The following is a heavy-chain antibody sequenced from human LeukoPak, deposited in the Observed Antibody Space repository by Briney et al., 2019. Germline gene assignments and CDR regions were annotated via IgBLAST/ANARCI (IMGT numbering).Heavy chain of an antibody. CDR2: IYYSGST. D-gene: IGHD6-13*01. CDR3: ARDTGPVGGYVGPYSSSWYSPVDAFDI. J-gene: IGHJ3*02. CDR1: GGSISSYY. V-gene: IGHV4-59*12. Sequence: SETLSLTCTVSGGSISSYYWSWIRQPPGKGLEWIGYIYYSGSTNYNPSLKSRVTISVDTSKNQFSLKLSSVTAADTAVYYCARDTGPVGGYVGPYSSSWYSPVDAFDIWGQGTMVTVSS.